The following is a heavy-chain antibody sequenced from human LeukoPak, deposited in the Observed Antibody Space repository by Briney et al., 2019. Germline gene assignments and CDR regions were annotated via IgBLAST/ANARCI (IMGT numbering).Heavy chain of an antibody. CDR2: INSDGSSK. D-gene: IGHD2-2*01. Sequence: GGSLRLSCATSGFPFSSYWMHWVRQAPGKGLVWVSRINSDGSSKSYADSVKGRFTISRDNAKNTLYLQMNSLRAEDAAVYYCVRVGSTDSWGQGSLVTVSS. J-gene: IGHJ4*02. CDR1: GFPFSSYW. V-gene: IGHV3-74*01. CDR3: VRVGSTDS.